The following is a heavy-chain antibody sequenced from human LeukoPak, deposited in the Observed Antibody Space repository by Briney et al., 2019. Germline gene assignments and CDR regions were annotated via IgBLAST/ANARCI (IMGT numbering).Heavy chain of an antibody. D-gene: IGHD1-26*01. J-gene: IGHJ4*02. V-gene: IGHV1-46*01. CDR3: ATYSGSYGYYFDY. CDR1: GYTFTSYY. CDR2: INPSGGST. Sequence: ASVKVSCKASGYTFTSYYMNWVRQAPGQGLEWMGIINPSGGSTSYAQKFQGRVTMTRDTSTSTVYMELSSLRSEDTAVYYCATYSGSYGYYFDYWGQGTLVTVSS.